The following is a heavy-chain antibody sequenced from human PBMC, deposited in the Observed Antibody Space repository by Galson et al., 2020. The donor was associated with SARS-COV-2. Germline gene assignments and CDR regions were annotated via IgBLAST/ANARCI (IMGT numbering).Heavy chain of an antibody. V-gene: IGHV4-30-4*01. CDR3: ARGWGWLNMVRGVQSPHYYYYGMDV. Sequence: ASETLSLTCTVSGGSISSGDYYWSWIRQPPGKGLEWIGYIYYSGSTYYNPSLKSRVTISVDTSKNQFSLKLSSVTAADTAVYYCARGWGWLNMVRGVQSPHYYYYGMDVWGQGTTVTVSS. D-gene: IGHD3-10*01. CDR1: GGSISSGDYY. CDR2: IYYSGST. J-gene: IGHJ6*02.